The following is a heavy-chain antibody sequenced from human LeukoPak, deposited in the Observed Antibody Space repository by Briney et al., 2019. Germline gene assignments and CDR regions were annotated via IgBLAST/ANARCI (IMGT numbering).Heavy chain of an antibody. CDR3: ARAANTATGTPTLAIDY. V-gene: IGHV3-11*05. D-gene: IGHD6-13*01. CDR1: GFTFSSCA. Sequence: PGGSLRLSCAASGFTFSSCAMSWIRQAPGKGLEWVSYISSSSTYTAYADSVQGRFTISRDDAKNSLYLQITSLRAEDTAVYFCARAANTATGTPTLAIDYWGQGTLVTVSS. CDR2: ISSSSTYT. J-gene: IGHJ4*02.